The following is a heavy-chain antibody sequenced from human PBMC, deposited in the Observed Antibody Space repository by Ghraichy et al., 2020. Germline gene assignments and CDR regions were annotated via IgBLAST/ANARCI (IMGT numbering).Heavy chain of an antibody. CDR3: ARDNYAGPYYYDSTVNWFDP. CDR2: IYYSGST. J-gene: IGHJ5*02. CDR1: GGSISSYY. V-gene: IGHV4-59*01. Sequence: SETLSLTCTVSGGSISSYYWSWIRQPPGKGLEWIGYIYYSGSTNYNPSIKSRVTISVDTSKNQFSLKLSSVTAAYMAVYYCARDNYAGPYYYDSTVNWFDPWGQGTLVTVSS. D-gene: IGHD3-22*01.